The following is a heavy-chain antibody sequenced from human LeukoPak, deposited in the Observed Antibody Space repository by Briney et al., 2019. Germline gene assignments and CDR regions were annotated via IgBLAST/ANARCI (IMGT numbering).Heavy chain of an antibody. Sequence: PSETLSLTCTVSGGSISSGSYYWSWIRQPAGKGLEWIGRIYTSGSTNYNPSLKSRVTISVDTSKNQFSLKLSSVTAADTAVYYCARDIRSTSQEGIFDYWGQGTLVTVSS. CDR3: ARDIRSTSQEGIFDY. CDR2: IYTSGST. D-gene: IGHD2-2*01. J-gene: IGHJ4*02. CDR1: GGSISSGSYY. V-gene: IGHV4-61*02.